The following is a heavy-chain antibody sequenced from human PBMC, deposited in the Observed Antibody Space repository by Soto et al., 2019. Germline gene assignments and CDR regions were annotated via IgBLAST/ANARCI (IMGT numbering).Heavy chain of an antibody. CDR2: IWYDGSNK. CDR3: ARALAEGWFDP. J-gene: IGHJ5*02. CDR1: GFTFSSYG. Sequence: VQLVESGGGVVQPGRSLRLSCAASGFTFSSYGMHWVRQAPGKGLEWVAVIWYDGSNKYYADSVKGRFTISRDNSKNTLYLQMNSLRAEDTAVYYCARALAEGWFDPWGQGTLVTVSS. V-gene: IGHV3-33*01.